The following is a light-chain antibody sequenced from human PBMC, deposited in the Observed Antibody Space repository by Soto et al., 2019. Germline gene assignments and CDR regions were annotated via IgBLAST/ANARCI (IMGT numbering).Light chain of an antibody. V-gene: IGKV1-5*03. J-gene: IGKJ1*01. CDR3: QQYNSYSWT. CDR2: KAS. CDR1: QSISSW. Sequence: DIQMTQSPSTLSASVGDRVTITCRASQSISSWLAWYQQKPGKAPNLLIYKASSLESGVPSRFSGSGSGTEFTLTISSLQPDDVATYYCQQYNSYSWTFGQGTKVDIK.